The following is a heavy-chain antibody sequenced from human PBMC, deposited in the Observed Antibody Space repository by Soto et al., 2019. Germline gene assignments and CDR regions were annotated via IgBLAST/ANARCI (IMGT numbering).Heavy chain of an antibody. J-gene: IGHJ4*02. D-gene: IGHD2-15*01. Sequence: QVHLLQSGAEVQKPGASVKVSCKTSGYTFNDFGITWVRQAPGLGLEWLGWIYSKAGKMNFAPKYXYRVIMTTETSTSTAFMEWTSLTFDDSAIYFCARDIAFDIDYWGQGTLVTVS. V-gene: IGHV1-18*01. CDR2: IYSKAGKM. CDR1: GYTFNDFG. CDR3: ARDIAFDIDY.